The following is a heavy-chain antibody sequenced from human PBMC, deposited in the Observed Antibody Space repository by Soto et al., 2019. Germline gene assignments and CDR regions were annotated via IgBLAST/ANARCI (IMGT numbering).Heavy chain of an antibody. CDR2: IYHSGST. Sequence: QVQLQESGPGLVKPSGTLSLTCAVSSGSISSSNWWSWVRQPPGKGLEWIGEIYHSGSTNYNPSLKSRVTISVDNSKNQFSLKLSSVTAADTAVYYCARRITMVRGWPRVAFDIWGQGTMVTVSS. CDR3: ARRITMVRGWPRVAFDI. D-gene: IGHD3-10*01. J-gene: IGHJ3*02. CDR1: SGSISSSNW. V-gene: IGHV4-4*02.